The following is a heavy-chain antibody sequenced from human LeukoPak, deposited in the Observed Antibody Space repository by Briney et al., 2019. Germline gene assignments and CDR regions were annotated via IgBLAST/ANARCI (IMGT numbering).Heavy chain of an antibody. CDR1: GYSFTSYW. D-gene: IGHD3-22*01. CDR2: TYPGDSDT. V-gene: IGHV5-51*01. Sequence: GESLKISCKGSGYSFTSYWIGWVRHMPGKGLEWMGFTYPGDSDTRYSPSYQGQVTISADKSISTAYLQWSSLKASDTAMYYCATTRGDSSGYYTQNYYFDYWGQGTLVTVSS. J-gene: IGHJ4*02. CDR3: ATTRGDSSGYYTQNYYFDY.